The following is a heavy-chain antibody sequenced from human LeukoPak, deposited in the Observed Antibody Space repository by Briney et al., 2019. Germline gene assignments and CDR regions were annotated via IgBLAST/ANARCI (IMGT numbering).Heavy chain of an antibody. CDR3: ARTGYYYGSGTVYYYYMDV. V-gene: IGHV1-69*06. J-gene: IGHJ6*03. CDR2: IIPIFGTA. CDR1: GGTFSSYA. D-gene: IGHD3-10*01. Sequence: SVKVSCKASGGTFSSYAISWARQAPGQGLEWMGGIIPIFGTANYAQKFQGRVTITADKSTSTAYMELSSLRSEDTAVYYCARTGYYYGSGTVYYYYMDVWGKGTTVTVSS.